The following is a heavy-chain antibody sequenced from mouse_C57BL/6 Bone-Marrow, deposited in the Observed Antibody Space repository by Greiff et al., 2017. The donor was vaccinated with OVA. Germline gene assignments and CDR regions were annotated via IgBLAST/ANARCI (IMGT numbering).Heavy chain of an antibody. V-gene: IGHV1-64*01. CDR1: GYTFTSYW. CDR3: ARILRFDY. J-gene: IGHJ2*01. Sequence: VQLQQPGAELVRPGSSVKLSCKASGYTFTSYWMHWVKQRPGQGLEWIGMIHPNSGSTNYNEKFKSKATLTVDKSSSTAYMQLSSLTSEDSAVYYCARILRFDYWGQGTTLTVSS. CDR2: IHPNSGST.